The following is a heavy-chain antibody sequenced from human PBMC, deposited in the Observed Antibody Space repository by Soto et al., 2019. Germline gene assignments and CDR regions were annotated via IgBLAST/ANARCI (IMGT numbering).Heavy chain of an antibody. CDR2: IWYDGSNK. D-gene: IGHD3-16*01. J-gene: IGHJ1*01. Sequence: QVQLVESGGGVVQPGRSLRLSCAASGFTFSSYGMHWVRQAPGKGLEWVAVIWYDGSNKYYADSVKGRFTISRDNSKNTLYLQMNSLRAEDTAVYYCARDQDYGAGIQHWGQGTLVTVSS. CDR3: ARDQDYGAGIQH. V-gene: IGHV3-33*01. CDR1: GFTFSSYG.